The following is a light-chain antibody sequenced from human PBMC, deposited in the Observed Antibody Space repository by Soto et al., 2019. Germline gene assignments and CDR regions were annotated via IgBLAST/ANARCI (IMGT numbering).Light chain of an antibody. CDR2: AAS. V-gene: IGKV1-39*01. CDR3: QQTYITPVI. Sequence: DIQMTQSPTSVSASVGDRVTITVPASQNININLNWIQKRPAKAPNLLISAASSLQSGVPSRFSGSGSGTDLPLTISSLQPEDFATYYCQQTYITPVIFGQGTRREIK. J-gene: IGKJ5*01. CDR1: QNININ.